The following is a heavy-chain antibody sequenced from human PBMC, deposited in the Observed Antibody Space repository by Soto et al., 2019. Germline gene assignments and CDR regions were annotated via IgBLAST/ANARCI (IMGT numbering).Heavy chain of an antibody. D-gene: IGHD2-15*01. CDR3: ARESRYCSGGSCYFLPGIDY. Sequence: QVQLVQSGAEVKKPGSSVKVSCKASGGTFSSYAISWVRQAPGQGLEWMGGIIPIFGTANYAQKFQGRVTITADESTTTAYMERSRLRSEDTAVYYCARESRYCSGGSCYFLPGIDYWGQGTLVTVSS. J-gene: IGHJ4*02. CDR1: GGTFSSYA. CDR2: IIPIFGTA. V-gene: IGHV1-69*12.